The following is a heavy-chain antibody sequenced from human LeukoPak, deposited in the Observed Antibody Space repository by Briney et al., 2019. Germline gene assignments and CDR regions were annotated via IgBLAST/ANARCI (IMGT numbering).Heavy chain of an antibody. J-gene: IGHJ6*03. Sequence: ASVKVSCKVAGYSLNELSIHWVRQAPGKGLEWMGGFDPESGETVYAQKFQGRVTMTEDTSSETAYMELHSLRSEDTAVYYCATVRGYYYYMDVWGKGTAVTVSS. CDR1: GYSLNELS. V-gene: IGHV1-24*01. CDR2: FDPESGET. CDR3: ATVRGYYYYMDV.